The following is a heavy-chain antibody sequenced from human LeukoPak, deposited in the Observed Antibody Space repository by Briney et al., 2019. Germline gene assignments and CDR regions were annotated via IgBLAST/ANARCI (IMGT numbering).Heavy chain of an antibody. J-gene: IGHJ6*02. Sequence: GGSLTLSCAASGFTFTSYGIHWVRQIAGKGLAWVSRTNNIGSSTGYADSVKGRFTISRDNAKKTVYLQMNSLRAEDTAVYYCARDLYYGMDVWGQGTTVTVSS. CDR1: GFTFTSYG. V-gene: IGHV3-74*01. CDR3: ARDLYYGMDV. CDR2: TNNIGSST.